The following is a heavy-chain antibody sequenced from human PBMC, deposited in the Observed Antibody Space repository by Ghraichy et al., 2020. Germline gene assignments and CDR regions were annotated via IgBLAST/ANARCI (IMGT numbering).Heavy chain of an antibody. CDR1: NDSISSNSFS. CDR3: TSGGYKIDYFDF. CDR2: IYYSGST. D-gene: IGHD2-8*02. J-gene: IGHJ4*02. Sequence: ESLNISCTVSNDSISSNSFSWGWIRQPPGKGLEWIGNIYYSGSTYYNPSLESRVTISIDTSKNQFSVQLRSVTAADTAVYYCTSGGYKIDYFDFWGRGTLVTVSS. V-gene: IGHV4-39*01.